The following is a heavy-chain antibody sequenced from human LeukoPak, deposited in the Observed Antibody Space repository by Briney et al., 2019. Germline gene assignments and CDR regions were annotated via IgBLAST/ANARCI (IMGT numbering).Heavy chain of an antibody. V-gene: IGHV3-23*01. D-gene: IGHD2-2*01. CDR3: ARSPTSWYFDY. J-gene: IGHJ4*02. Sequence: GGSLRLSCAASGFTFSSYAMSWVRQAPGKGLEWISGISGSGGNTYYADSVKGRFTISRDNSKNTLYLQMNSLRPEDTSVYYCARSPTSWYFDYWGQGTLVTVSS. CDR1: GFTFSSYA. CDR2: ISGSGGNT.